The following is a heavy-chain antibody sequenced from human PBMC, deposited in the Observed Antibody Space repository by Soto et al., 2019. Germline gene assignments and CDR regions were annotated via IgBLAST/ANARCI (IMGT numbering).Heavy chain of an antibody. V-gene: IGHV3-21*01. CDR3: ARAPYYYDSRGYWAY. CDR1: GFTFSSYS. CDR2: IISSSSYI. D-gene: IGHD3-22*01. J-gene: IGHJ4*02. Sequence: EVQLVESGGGLVKPGGSLRLSCAASGFTFSSYSMNWVRQAPGKGLEWVSSIISSSSYIYYADSVKGRFTISRDNAKNSLYLQMNSMRAEDTAVYYCARAPYYYDSRGYWAYWGQGTLVTVSS.